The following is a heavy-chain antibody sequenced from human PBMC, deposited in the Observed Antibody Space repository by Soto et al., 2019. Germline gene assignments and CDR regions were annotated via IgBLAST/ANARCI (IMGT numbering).Heavy chain of an antibody. Sequence: SQPLSVTCTVSGGSISRYSWSWFRQPPGKGSEWIGYIYYRGNNNYNPPPKSRVTIAADTSNNEFSLKLSSGTAPDTAVYYCARDRRAAGTNYYYGMDVWGQGTAV. D-gene: IGHD6-13*01. CDR1: GGSISRYS. J-gene: IGHJ6*02. CDR2: IYYRGNN. V-gene: IGHV4-59*01. CDR3: ARDRRAAGTNYYYGMDV.